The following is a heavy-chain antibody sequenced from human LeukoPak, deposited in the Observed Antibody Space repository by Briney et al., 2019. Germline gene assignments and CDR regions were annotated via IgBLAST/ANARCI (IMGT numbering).Heavy chain of an antibody. D-gene: IGHD2-15*01. CDR1: GFTFSSYS. Sequence: PGGSLRLSCAASGFTFSSYSMNWVRQAPGKGLEWVSYISSSNTIYYADSVKGRFTISRDNAKNSLYLQMNSLRAEDTAVYYCARREQDCSGGSCYSDRSDYWGQGTLVTVSS. CDR3: ARREQDCSGGSCYSDRSDY. J-gene: IGHJ4*02. CDR2: ISSSNTI. V-gene: IGHV3-48*04.